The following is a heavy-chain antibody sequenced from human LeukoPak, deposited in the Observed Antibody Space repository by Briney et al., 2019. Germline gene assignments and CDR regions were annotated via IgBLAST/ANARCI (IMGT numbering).Heavy chain of an antibody. CDR1: GYTFTSYG. J-gene: IGHJ4*02. Sequence: GASVKVSCKASGYTFTSYGISWVRQAPGQGLEWMGWISAYNGNTNYAQKLQGRVTMTTDTSTSTAYMELRSLRSDDTAVYYCAREGVTYYDILTGYYDEAPSFDYWGQGTLVTVSS. D-gene: IGHD3-9*01. CDR2: ISAYNGNT. CDR3: AREGVTYYDILTGYYDEAPSFDY. V-gene: IGHV1-18*01.